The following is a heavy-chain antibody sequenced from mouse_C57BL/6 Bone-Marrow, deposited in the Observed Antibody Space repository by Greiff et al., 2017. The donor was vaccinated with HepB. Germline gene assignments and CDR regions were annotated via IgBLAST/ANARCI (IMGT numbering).Heavy chain of an antibody. J-gene: IGHJ1*03. V-gene: IGHV14-4*01. CDR2: IDPENGDT. CDR3: TLEGDDGCYVYWYFDG. D-gene: IGHD2-3*01. CDR1: GFNIKDDY. Sequence: VQLQQSGAELVRPGASVKLSCTASGFNIKDDYMHWVKQRPEQGLEWIGWIDPENGDTEYASKFQGKATITADTSSNTAYLQLSSLTSEDTAVYYSTLEGDDGCYVYWYFDGWGTATTVTVAS.